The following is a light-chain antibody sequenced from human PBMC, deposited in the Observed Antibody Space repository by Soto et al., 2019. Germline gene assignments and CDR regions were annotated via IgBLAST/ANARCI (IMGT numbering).Light chain of an antibody. J-gene: IGKJ5*01. CDR1: QSLVHNDGNTY. CDR2: KVS. CDR3: MQGTHWPPIT. V-gene: IGKV2-30*02. Sequence: DVVVTQSPLSLPVTLGQAASISCRSSQSLVHNDGNTYLSWFLQRPGLSPRRLIYKVSKRESGVPDRFSSSGSCTDFTLKISRVEAEDVGVYYCMQGTHWPPITFGQGTRLEIK.